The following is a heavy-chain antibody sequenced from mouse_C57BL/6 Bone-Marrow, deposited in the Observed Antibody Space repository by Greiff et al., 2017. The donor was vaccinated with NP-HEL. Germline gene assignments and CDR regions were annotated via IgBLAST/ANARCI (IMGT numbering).Heavy chain of an antibody. J-gene: IGHJ3*01. CDR3: ARSGIYYYGRGFAY. Sequence: QVQLKESGAELARPGASVKLSCKASGYTFTSYGISWVKQSTGQGLEWIGEIYPRSGNTYYNEKFKGKATLTADKSSSTAYMELRSLTSEDSAVYFCARSGIYYYGRGFAYWGQGTLVTVSA. CDR1: GYTFTSYG. V-gene: IGHV1-81*01. D-gene: IGHD1-1*01. CDR2: IYPRSGNT.